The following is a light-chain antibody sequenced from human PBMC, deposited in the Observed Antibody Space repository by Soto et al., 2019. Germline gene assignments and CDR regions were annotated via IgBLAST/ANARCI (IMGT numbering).Light chain of an antibody. Sequence: QSALTQPASVSGSPGQSSTISCTGTSSDVGGYNYVSWYQQHPGKAPKLMIYEVSNGPSGVSNRFSGSKSGNTASLTISGLQAEDEADYYCSSYTSSSMGVFGGGTKLTVL. J-gene: IGLJ2*01. CDR1: SSDVGGYNY. CDR3: SSYTSSSMGV. CDR2: EVS. V-gene: IGLV2-14*01.